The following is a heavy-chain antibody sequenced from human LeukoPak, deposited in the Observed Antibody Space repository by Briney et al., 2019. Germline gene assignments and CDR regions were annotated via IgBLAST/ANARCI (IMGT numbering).Heavy chain of an antibody. J-gene: IGHJ4*02. CDR3: ARDEGSGWPFDY. CDR1: GGSISCYY. CDR2: IYYSGST. Sequence: PSETLSLACTVSGGSISCYYWSWIRQPPGKGLEWIGYIYYSGSTNYNPSLKSRVTISVDTSKNQFSLKLSSVTAADTAVYYCARDEGSGWPFDYWGQGTLVTVSS. D-gene: IGHD6-19*01. V-gene: IGHV4-59*01.